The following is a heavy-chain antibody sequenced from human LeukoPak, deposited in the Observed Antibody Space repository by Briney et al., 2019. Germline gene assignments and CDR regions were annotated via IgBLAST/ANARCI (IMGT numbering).Heavy chain of an antibody. CDR2: ISGSGGST. CDR3: AKDENIAVAGIIDY. Sequence: LSGGSLRLSCAASGFTFSSYAMSWVRQAPGKGLEWVSAISGSGGSTYYADSVKGRFTISRDNSKNTLYLRMNSLRAEDTALYYCAKDENIAVAGIIDYWGQGTLVTVSS. D-gene: IGHD6-19*01. J-gene: IGHJ4*02. CDR1: GFTFSSYA. V-gene: IGHV3-23*01.